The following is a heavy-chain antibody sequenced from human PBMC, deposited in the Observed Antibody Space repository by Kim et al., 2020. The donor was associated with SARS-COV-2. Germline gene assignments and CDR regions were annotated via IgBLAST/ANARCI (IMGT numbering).Heavy chain of an antibody. Sequence: GESLKISCKGSGFEFTDYWIAWVRQKPGKGLEWMGMIYPEDSDTRYSPSFQGQVTISADRSIHTAYLQWSSLKASDTAIYYCARQWVEGSEYALDLWGQG. CDR3: ARQWVEGSEYALDL. D-gene: IGHD2-2*01. J-gene: IGHJ6*02. CDR1: GFEFTDYW. V-gene: IGHV5-51*01. CDR2: IYPEDSDT.